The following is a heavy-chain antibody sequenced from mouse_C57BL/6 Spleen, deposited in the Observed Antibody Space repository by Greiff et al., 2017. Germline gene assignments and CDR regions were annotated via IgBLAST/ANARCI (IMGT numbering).Heavy chain of an antibody. J-gene: IGHJ2*01. Sequence: VQLQQSGPELVKPGASVKISCKASGYAFSSSWMNWVKQRPGKGLEWIGRIYPGDGDTNYNGKFKGKATLTADKSSSTAYMQLSSLTSEDSAVYFCARNPYYYGSSYYFDYWGQGTTLTVSS. V-gene: IGHV1-82*01. CDR2: IYPGDGDT. D-gene: IGHD1-1*01. CDR3: ARNPYYYGSSYYFDY. CDR1: GYAFSSSW.